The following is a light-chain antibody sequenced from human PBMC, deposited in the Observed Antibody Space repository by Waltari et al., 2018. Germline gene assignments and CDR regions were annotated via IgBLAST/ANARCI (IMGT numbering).Light chain of an antibody. J-gene: IGLJ3*02. Sequence: QSGLTQPPSASGTPGQRVTISCSGSSSTIGSNTVNWYQQFPGTAPKLLIYSNNQRPSGVPGRFSGSKSGTSASLAISGLQAEDEADYHCAAWDVSLSGWVFGGGTKLTVL. CDR3: AAWDVSLSGWV. CDR1: SSTIGSNT. V-gene: IGLV1-44*01. CDR2: SNN.